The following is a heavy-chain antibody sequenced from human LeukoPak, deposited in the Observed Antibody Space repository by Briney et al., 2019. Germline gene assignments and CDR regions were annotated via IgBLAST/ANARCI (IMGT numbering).Heavy chain of an antibody. J-gene: IGHJ4*02. CDR2: IYSGGST. CDR3: AREAGYCDSSGYYRSAFDY. CDR1: GFTVSSNY. V-gene: IGHV3-66*01. D-gene: IGHD3-22*01. Sequence: GGSLRLSCAASGFTVSSNYMSWVRQAPGKGLEWVSVIYSGGSTYYADSVKGRFTISRDNSKNTLYLQMNSLRAEDTAVYYCAREAGYCDSSGYYRSAFDYWGQGTLVTVSS.